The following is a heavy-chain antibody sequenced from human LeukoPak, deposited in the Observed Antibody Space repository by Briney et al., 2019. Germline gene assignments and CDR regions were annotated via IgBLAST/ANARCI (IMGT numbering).Heavy chain of an antibody. D-gene: IGHD3-22*01. CDR1: GYSISSGYY. CDR2: IFHSGST. CDR3: ARPLLTDYYDSSGYGY. Sequence: SETLSLTCTVSGYSISSGYYWGWIRQTPGKGLEWIGRIFHSGSTYYNPSLKGRVIISVDTSKNQFSLTLSSVTAADTAVYYCARPLLTDYYDSSGYGYWGQGTLVTVSS. V-gene: IGHV4-38-2*02. J-gene: IGHJ4*02.